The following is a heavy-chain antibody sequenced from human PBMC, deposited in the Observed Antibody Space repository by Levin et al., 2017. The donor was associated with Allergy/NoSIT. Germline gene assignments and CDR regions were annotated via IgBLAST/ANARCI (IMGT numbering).Heavy chain of an antibody. J-gene: IGHJ4*02. CDR1: GFTFSSYA. Sequence: GGSLRLSCAASGFTFSSYAVGWVRQAPGKGLEWVSGISGSGGSTYYADSVKGRFTISRDNSKNTLYLQMDSLRAEDTAVYYCAKRSGGGSGSYYIDYWGQGTLVTVSS. CDR2: ISGSGGST. CDR3: AKRSGGGSGSYYIDY. V-gene: IGHV3-23*01. D-gene: IGHD3-10*01.